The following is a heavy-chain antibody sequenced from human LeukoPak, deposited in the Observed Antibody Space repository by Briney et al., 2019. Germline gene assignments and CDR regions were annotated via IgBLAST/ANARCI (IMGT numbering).Heavy chain of an antibody. V-gene: IGHV4-34*01. CDR1: GGSFSGYY. CDR3: ARIDQQVHYDFWSGYYRDAFDI. Sequence: PSETLSLTCAVYGGSFSGYYWSWIRQPPGKGLEWIGEINHSGSTNYNPSLKSRVTISVDTSKNQFSLKLSSVTAADTAVYYCARIDQQVHYDFWSGYYRDAFDIWGQGTMVTVSS. J-gene: IGHJ3*02. D-gene: IGHD3-3*01. CDR2: INHSGST.